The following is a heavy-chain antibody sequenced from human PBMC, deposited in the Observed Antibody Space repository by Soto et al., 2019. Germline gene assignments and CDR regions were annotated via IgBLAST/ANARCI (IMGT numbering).Heavy chain of an antibody. D-gene: IGHD4-17*01. J-gene: IGHJ6*02. CDR1: GFTFSSYE. CDR3: ARDLSDLYGDYGLSYYYSGMDV. V-gene: IGHV3-48*03. Sequence: EVQLVESGGGLVQPGGSLRLSCAASGFTFSSYEMNWVRQAPGKGLEWVSYISSSGSTIYYADSVKGRFTISRDNAKNSLYLQMNSLRAEDTAVYYCARDLSDLYGDYGLSYYYSGMDVWGQGTTVTVSS. CDR2: ISSSGSTI.